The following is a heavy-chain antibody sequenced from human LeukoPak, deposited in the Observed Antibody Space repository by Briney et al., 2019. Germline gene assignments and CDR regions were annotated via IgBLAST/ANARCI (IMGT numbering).Heavy chain of an antibody. CDR2: IDPKNGDT. Sequence: ASVKVSCKASGYTFTGYWIHWVRQAPQQGLEWMGWIDPKNGDTKFSQKFHDRVAMTRDMSINTVYMELSRLTSDDTAVYSCARGVLPASLDYWGQGVLVTVSS. V-gene: IGHV1-2*02. J-gene: IGHJ4*02. D-gene: IGHD2-2*01. CDR1: GYTFTGYW. CDR3: ARGVLPASLDY.